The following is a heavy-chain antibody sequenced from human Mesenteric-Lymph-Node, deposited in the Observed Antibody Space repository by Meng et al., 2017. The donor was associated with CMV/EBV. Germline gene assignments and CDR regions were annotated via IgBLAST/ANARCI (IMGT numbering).Heavy chain of an antibody. J-gene: IGHJ4*02. CDR2: INHSGST. V-gene: IGHV4-34*01. Sequence: FCGYSWSGYRPPPGKGLQWVGEINHSGSTNYNPSLKSRVTISVDTSKNQFSLKLSSVTAADTAVYYCARVMYYDFWSGYSGRQYFDYWGQGTLVTVSS. D-gene: IGHD3-3*01. CDR3: ARVMYYDFWSGYSGRQYFDY. CDR1: FCGYS.